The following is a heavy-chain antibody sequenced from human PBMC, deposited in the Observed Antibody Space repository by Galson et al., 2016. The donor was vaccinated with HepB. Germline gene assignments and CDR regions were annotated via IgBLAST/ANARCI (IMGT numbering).Heavy chain of an antibody. CDR3: AKDGAEWELGD. J-gene: IGHJ4*02. CDR2: INPANGNT. V-gene: IGHV1-3*01. Sequence: SVKVSCKAAGYRFTRDTIHWLRQAPGQRPEWMGRINPANGNTKYSQKFQGRVTIASDTSASTAYMELSSLRSEDTAVYYCAKDGAEWELGDWGQGTLLTVSS. CDR1: GYRFTRDT. D-gene: IGHD1-26*01.